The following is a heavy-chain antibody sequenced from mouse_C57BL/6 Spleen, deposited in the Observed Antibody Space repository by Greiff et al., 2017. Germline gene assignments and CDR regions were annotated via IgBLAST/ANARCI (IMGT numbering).Heavy chain of an antibody. CDR3: TREDYYFDY. V-gene: IGHV3-6*01. Sequence: VQLKQSGPGLVKPSQSLSFTCSVSGYSITSGYYWNWIRQFPGNKLEWMGYISYDGSNNYNPSLKNRISITRDTSKNQSFLKLNSVTTEDTATYYCTREDYYFDYWGQGTTLTVAS. CDR2: ISYDGSN. CDR1: GYSITSGYY. J-gene: IGHJ2*01.